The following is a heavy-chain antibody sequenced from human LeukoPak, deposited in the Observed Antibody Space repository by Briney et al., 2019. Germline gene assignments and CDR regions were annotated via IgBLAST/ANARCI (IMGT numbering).Heavy chain of an antibody. CDR1: GGSFSGYY. V-gene: IGHV4-34*01. D-gene: IGHD4-23*01. J-gene: IGHJ4*02. CDR3: ARSDDYGGNSSGLDY. CDR2: INHSGST. Sequence: TSETLSLTCAVYGGSFSGYYWSWIRQPPGKGLEWIGEINHSGSTNYNPSLKSRVTISVDTSKNQFSLKLSSVTAADTAVYYCARSDDYGGNSSGLDYWGQGTLVTVSS.